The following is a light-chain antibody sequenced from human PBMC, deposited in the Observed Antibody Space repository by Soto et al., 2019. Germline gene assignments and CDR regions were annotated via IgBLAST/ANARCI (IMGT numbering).Light chain of an antibody. V-gene: IGLV1-40*01. J-gene: IGLJ2*01. CDR3: AAWDDSLNGHVV. CDR2: SNN. CDR1: SSNIGAGYD. Sequence: QAVVTQPPSMSGAPGQGVTISCTGSSSNIGAGYDVHWYQQVPGTAPKLLIYSNNQRPSGVPDRFSGSKSGTSASLAISGLQSEDEADYYCAAWDDSLNGHVVFGGGTKLTVL.